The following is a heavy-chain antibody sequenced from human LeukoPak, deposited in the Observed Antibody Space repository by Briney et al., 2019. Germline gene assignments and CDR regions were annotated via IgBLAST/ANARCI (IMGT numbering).Heavy chain of an antibody. D-gene: IGHD4-17*01. Sequence: SETLSLTCAVYGGSFSGYYWSWIRQPPGKGLEWIGEINHSGSTNYNPSLKSRVTISVDTSKNQFSLKPSSVTAADTAVYYCARVNGDRGIDYWGQGTLVTVSS. CDR1: GGSFSGYY. J-gene: IGHJ4*02. CDR3: ARVNGDRGIDY. CDR2: INHSGST. V-gene: IGHV4-34*01.